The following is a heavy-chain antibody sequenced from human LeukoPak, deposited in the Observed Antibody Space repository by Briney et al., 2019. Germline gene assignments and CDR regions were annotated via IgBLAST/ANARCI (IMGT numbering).Heavy chain of an antibody. CDR2: IHASGNT. Sequence: SETLSLTCSVFRVSIGSYYWSWIRQSPGKGLEWIGYIHASGNTNLNPSLKSRFTISVDTSKNQFSLKVRSVTAADTAVYYCARDGAGLAVTTSWFDPWGQGTPVTVSS. V-gene: IGHV4-4*08. CDR1: RVSIGSYY. D-gene: IGHD4-17*01. J-gene: IGHJ5*02. CDR3: ARDGAGLAVTTSWFDP.